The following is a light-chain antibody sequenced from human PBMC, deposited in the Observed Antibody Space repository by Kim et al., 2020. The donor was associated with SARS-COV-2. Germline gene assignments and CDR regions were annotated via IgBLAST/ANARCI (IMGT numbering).Light chain of an antibody. V-gene: IGLV1-47*01. CDR2: RNN. CDR1: SSTIGSNY. Sequence: GQRVTISYSGSSSTIGSNYVYWYQPLTGTAPTLPLYRNNQPPPGVPDRFSVSTSVTSASLPIRGLRSADEADYYCAAWYDSLTGWVFGGGTQLTVL. CDR3: AAWYDSLTGWV. J-gene: IGLJ3*02.